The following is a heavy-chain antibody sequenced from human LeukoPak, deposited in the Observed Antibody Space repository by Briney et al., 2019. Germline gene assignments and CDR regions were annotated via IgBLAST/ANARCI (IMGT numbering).Heavy chain of an antibody. J-gene: IGHJ4*02. CDR3: AKDPSYGSG. CDR2: ILYDGSNE. Sequence: PGGSLRLSCAASGFTFSSYGMHWVRQAPGKGLEWVALILYDGSNEYYADSVKGRFTISTDNSKNTLCLQMNSLRAEDTAVYYCAKDPSYGSGWGQGTLVSVSS. V-gene: IGHV3-30*18. CDR1: GFTFSSYG. D-gene: IGHD3-10*01.